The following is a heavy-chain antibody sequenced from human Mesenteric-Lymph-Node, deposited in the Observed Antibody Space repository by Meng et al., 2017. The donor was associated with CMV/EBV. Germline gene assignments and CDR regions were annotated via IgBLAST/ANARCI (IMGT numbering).Heavy chain of an antibody. Sequence: SCKTSGYSFTNSYIHWMQQAPGQGLEWLGVIYPSDGSTKSAQRFQDRVTMTRDTSTSTVYMELSSLRSEDTAVYYCATDGGHHDFEYWGQGTLVTVSS. D-gene: IGHD3-3*01. J-gene: IGHJ4*02. CDR1: GYSFTNSY. CDR3: ATDGGHHDFEY. V-gene: IGHV1-46*01. CDR2: IYPSDGST.